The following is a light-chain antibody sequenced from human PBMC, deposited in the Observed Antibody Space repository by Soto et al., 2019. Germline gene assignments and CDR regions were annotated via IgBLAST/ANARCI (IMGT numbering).Light chain of an antibody. CDR3: QSYDSSNWV. CDR1: SGSFASNS. J-gene: IGLJ3*02. Sequence: NFMLTQPHSVSESPGKTVTISCTRSSGSFASNSVQWYQQRPGSSPTTVIYEDNQRPSGVPDRCSGSIDSSSKSASLSISGLKTEDEADYYCQSYDSSNWVFGGGTKLTVL. CDR2: EDN. V-gene: IGLV6-57*01.